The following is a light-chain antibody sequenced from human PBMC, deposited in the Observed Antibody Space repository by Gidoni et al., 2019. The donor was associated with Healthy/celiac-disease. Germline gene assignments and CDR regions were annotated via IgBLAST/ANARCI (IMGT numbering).Light chain of an antibody. CDR1: QSVSSN. CDR3: QQYNNWPPWT. CDR2: GAS. V-gene: IGKV3-15*01. J-gene: IGKJ1*01. Sequence: EIVLTQSPATLSVSPGDRATLSCRASQSVSSNLSWYQQTPGQAPRLLIYGASTRATGIPARFSGSGSGTEFTLTISSLQSEDFAVYYCQQYNNWPPWTFGQXTKVEIK.